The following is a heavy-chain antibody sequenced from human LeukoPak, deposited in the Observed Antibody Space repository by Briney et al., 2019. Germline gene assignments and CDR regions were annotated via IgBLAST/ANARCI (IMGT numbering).Heavy chain of an antibody. V-gene: IGHV1-69*05. D-gene: IGHD4-11*01. CDR2: IIPIFGTA. Sequence: SVKVSCKASGGTFSSCAISWVRQAPGQGLEWMGRIIPIFGTANYAQKFQGRVTITTDESTSTAYMELSSLRSEDTAVYYCARDFYSMGYYYMDVWGKGTTVTVSS. CDR1: GGTFSSCA. J-gene: IGHJ6*03. CDR3: ARDFYSMGYYYMDV.